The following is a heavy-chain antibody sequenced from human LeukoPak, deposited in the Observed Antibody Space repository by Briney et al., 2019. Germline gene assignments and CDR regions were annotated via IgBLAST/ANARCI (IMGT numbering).Heavy chain of an antibody. CDR2: IIPIFGTA. V-gene: IGHV1-69*13. Sequence: GASVKVSCKASGGTFSSYAISWVRQAPGQGLEWMGGIIPIFGTANYAQKFQGRVTITADESTSTAYMELSSLRSEDTAVYYCARSFGGGSGTLYAFDIWGQGTMVTVSS. J-gene: IGHJ3*02. D-gene: IGHD3-16*01. CDR1: GGTFSSYA. CDR3: ARSFGGGSGTLYAFDI.